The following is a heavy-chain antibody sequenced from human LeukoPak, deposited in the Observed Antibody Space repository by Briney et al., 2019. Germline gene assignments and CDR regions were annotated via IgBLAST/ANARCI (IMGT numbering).Heavy chain of an antibody. D-gene: IGHD2-2*02. J-gene: IGHJ5*02. CDR1: VGTFSSYA. CDR3: SRRPYIRSTSCYMLYP. Sequence: TVKVFCEVSVGTFSSYALSGARPAPGQGLEWVGGLIPICGTQNYAQQCQVRVTITPDESTSTAYMELSSLISEDTAVYYCSRRPYIRSTSCYMLYPWGQRNLVTVSS. CDR2: LIPICGTQ. V-gene: IGHV1-69*01.